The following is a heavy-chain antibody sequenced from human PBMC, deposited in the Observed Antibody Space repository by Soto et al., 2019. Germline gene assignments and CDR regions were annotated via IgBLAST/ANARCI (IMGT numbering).Heavy chain of an antibody. D-gene: IGHD3-22*01. CDR2: INHDGSEK. CDR3: AIDLPLMIYRRAMDL. J-gene: IGHJ6*02. Sequence: EVQLVESGGGLVQPGGSLRLSCVASGFTFRSFWMSWVRQAPGKGLEWVASINHDGSEKYDVDSVRGRFTISRDNAKNSLYLQMHSLRAEDTAVYYCAIDLPLMIYRRAMDLRGQGTTVTVSS. CDR1: GFTFRSFW. V-gene: IGHV3-7*01.